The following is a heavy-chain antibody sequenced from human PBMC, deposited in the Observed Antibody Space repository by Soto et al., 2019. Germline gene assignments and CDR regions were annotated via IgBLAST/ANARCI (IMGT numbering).Heavy chain of an antibody. CDR3: ARDAGPSGSYYWSFTNYYYGMDV. Sequence: ASVKVSCKASGYTFTSYYMHWVRQAPGQGLEWMGIINPSGGSTSYAQKFQGRVTMTRDTSTSTVYMELSSLRSEDTAVYYCARDAGPSGSYYWSFTNYYYGMDVWGQGTTVTVSS. D-gene: IGHD3-10*01. CDR1: GYTFTSYY. CDR2: INPSGGST. V-gene: IGHV1-46*01. J-gene: IGHJ6*02.